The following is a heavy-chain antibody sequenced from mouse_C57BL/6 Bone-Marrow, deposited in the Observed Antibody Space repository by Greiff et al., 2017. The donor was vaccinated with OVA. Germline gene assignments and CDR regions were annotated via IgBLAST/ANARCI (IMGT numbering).Heavy chain of an antibody. CDR3: ARNFYDGYSWFAY. Sequence: VQLQQSGPGLVQPSQSLSITCTVSGFSLTSYGVHWVRQSPGKGLEWLGVIWRGGSTDYNAAFISRLSISKDNSKSQVFFKMNSLQADDTAIYYCARNFYDGYSWFAYWGQETLVTVSA. J-gene: IGHJ3*01. V-gene: IGHV2-2*01. CDR2: IWRGGST. D-gene: IGHD2-3*01. CDR1: GFSLTSYG.